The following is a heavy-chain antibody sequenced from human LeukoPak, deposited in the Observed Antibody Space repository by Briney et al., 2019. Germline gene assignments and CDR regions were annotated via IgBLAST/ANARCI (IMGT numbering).Heavy chain of an antibody. CDR3: ASIAASGAWYVDV. CDR1: GFTFSSYS. J-gene: IGHJ6*03. D-gene: IGHD6-25*01. Sequence: GGSLRLSCAASGFTFSSYSMNWVRQAPGKGLEWVSSISSSSSYIYYADSVKGRFTISRDNAKNSLYLQMNSLRAEDTAVYYCASIAASGAWYVDVWGKGTTVTVSS. CDR2: ISSSSSYI. V-gene: IGHV3-21*01.